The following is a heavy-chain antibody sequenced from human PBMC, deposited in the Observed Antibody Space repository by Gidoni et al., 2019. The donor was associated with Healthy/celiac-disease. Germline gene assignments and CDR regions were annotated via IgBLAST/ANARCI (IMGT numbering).Heavy chain of an antibody. J-gene: IGHJ6*02. CDR2: IWYAGSHK. CDR3: ARDFRSSWYPDFYSYYYGMDV. CDR1: GCTVRSYG. D-gene: IGHD6-13*01. Sequence: QVQRVESGGGGVQPGRALRRSWAAAGCTVRSYGRHWGRQAPGKGRGWVAVIWYAGSHKYYADSVKGRFTISRANSTNTLYLPMNSLRVEDTAVYYCARDFRSSWYPDFYSYYYGMDVWGQGTTVTVSS. V-gene: IGHV3-33*01.